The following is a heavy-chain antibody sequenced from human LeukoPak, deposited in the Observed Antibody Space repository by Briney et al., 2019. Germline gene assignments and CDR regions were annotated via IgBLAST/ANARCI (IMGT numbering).Heavy chain of an antibody. CDR3: AREGAAACPRGLDY. V-gene: IGHV4-4*07. CDR2: FYTSGNT. D-gene: IGHD6-13*01. Sequence: KPSETLSLTCTVSGGSISTYYWSWVRQPAGKGLEWIGRFYTSGNTNYNPSLKSRVTMTVDTSKNQFSLDLTSVTAADTAVYYCAREGAAACPRGLDYWGQGTLVTVSS. CDR1: GGSISTYY. J-gene: IGHJ4*02.